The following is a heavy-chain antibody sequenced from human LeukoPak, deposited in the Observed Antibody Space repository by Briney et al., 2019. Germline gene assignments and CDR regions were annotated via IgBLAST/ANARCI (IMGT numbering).Heavy chain of an antibody. J-gene: IGHJ5*02. CDR2: INPNSGGT. Sequence: GASVKVSCKASGYTFTGYYMHWVRQAPGQGLEWMGWINPNSGGTNYAQKFQGRVTMTRDTSISTAYMGLSRLRSDDTAVYYCARDGSGSYYKNWFDPWGQGTLVTVSS. CDR3: ARDGSGSYYKNWFDP. D-gene: IGHD3-10*01. CDR1: GYTFTGYY. V-gene: IGHV1-2*02.